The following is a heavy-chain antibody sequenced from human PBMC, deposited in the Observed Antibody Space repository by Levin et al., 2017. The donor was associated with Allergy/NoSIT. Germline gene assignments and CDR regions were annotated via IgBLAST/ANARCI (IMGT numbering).Heavy chain of an antibody. CDR2: MNPNSGNT. CDR3: ARALPYYDFWSGYFPNYYYYYGMDV. D-gene: IGHD3-3*01. CDR1: GYTFTSYD. Sequence: GESLKISCKASGYTFTSYDINWVRQATGQGLEWMGWMNPNSGNTGYAQKFQGRVTMTRNTSISTAYMELSSLRSEDTAVYYCARALPYYDFWSGYFPNYYYYYGMDVWGQGTTVTVSS. J-gene: IGHJ6*02. V-gene: IGHV1-8*01.